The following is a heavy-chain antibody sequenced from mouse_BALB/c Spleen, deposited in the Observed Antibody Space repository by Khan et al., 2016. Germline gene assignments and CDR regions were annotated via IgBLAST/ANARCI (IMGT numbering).Heavy chain of an antibody. CDR3: ANDYDMDY. Sequence: VQLQQSGPELEKPGASVKISCKASGYSITGYNMNWVQQSNGKSLEWIGHIDPYYGGPSYNQQFTGKATSPVDNSSSTAYMPLTSLTSEDSAVYYCANDYDMDYGGRVTSVTVPS. CDR2: IDPYYGGP. CDR1: GYSITGYN. V-gene: IGHV1S135*01. J-gene: IGHJ4*01.